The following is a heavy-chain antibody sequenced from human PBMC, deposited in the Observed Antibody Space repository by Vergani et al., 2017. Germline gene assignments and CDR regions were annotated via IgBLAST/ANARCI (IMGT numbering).Heavy chain of an antibody. V-gene: IGHV1-69*06. Sequence: QVQLVQSGAEVKKPGSSVKVSCKASGCTFSSYAISWVRQAPGQGLEWMGWIIPIFGTANSAQKFQGRVTLTADKSTSTAYMELSSLRSEDTAVYYCARLGETWIHPYYYYGMDVWGQGTTVTVSS. D-gene: IGHD5-18*01. CDR1: GCTFSSYA. CDR3: ARLGETWIHPYYYYGMDV. CDR2: IIPIFGTA. J-gene: IGHJ6*02.